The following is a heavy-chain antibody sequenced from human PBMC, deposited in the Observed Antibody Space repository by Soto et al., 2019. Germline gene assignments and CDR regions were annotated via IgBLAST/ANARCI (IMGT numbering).Heavy chain of an antibody. D-gene: IGHD4-17*01. J-gene: IGHJ3*02. Sequence: SETLSLTCTVSGGSISSYYWSWIRQPPGKGLEWIGYIYYSGSTNYNPSLKSRVTISVDTSKNQFSLKLSSVTAADTAVYYCARETTVVMGEHDAFDIWGQGTMVTVSS. CDR2: IYYSGST. CDR1: GGSISSYY. V-gene: IGHV4-59*01. CDR3: ARETTVVMGEHDAFDI.